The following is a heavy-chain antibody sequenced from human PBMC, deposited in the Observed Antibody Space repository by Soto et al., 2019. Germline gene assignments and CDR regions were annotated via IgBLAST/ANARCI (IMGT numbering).Heavy chain of an antibody. CDR2: ISSSSSYI. CDR3: ARARYYYDSSGYYFDY. J-gene: IGHJ4*02. Sequence: GGSLRLSCAASGFTFSSYSMNWVRQAPGKGLEWVSSISSSSSYIYYADSVKGRFTISRDNAKNSLYLQMNSLRAEDTAVYYCARARYYYDSSGYYFDYWGQGTLVTVSS. CDR1: GFTFSSYS. V-gene: IGHV3-21*01. D-gene: IGHD3-22*01.